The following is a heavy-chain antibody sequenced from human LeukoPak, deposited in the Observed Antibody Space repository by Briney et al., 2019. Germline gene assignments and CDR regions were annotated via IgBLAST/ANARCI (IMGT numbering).Heavy chain of an antibody. Sequence: ASVKVSCKAFGDTFSDFFTDYYMHWVRQAPGQGLEWMGWVNPDSGGTNYAQKFQGRVTMTRDTYISTAYMELSRLRSDDTAVYYCAREAGETHNTGIDQWGQGTLVTVSS. CDR1: GDTFSDFFTDYY. J-gene: IGHJ4*02. V-gene: IGHV1-2*02. CDR2: VNPDSGGT. CDR3: AREAGETHNTGIDQ. D-gene: IGHD1-14*01.